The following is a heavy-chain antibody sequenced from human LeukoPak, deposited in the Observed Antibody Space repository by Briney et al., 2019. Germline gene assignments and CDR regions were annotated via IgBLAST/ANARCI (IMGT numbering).Heavy chain of an antibody. Sequence: PSETLSLTCTVSGASINSYHWSWLRQPPGSKLEWIGYFYYSGVTNYNPSLKSRVTMSLDTSKKQFSLKLSSVTAADTAVYYCARGRRDCSGDCYVAFDIRGQGTMVTVSS. D-gene: IGHD2-21*02. J-gene: IGHJ3*02. CDR2: FYYSGVT. CDR1: GASINSYH. CDR3: ARGRRDCSGDCYVAFDI. V-gene: IGHV4-59*12.